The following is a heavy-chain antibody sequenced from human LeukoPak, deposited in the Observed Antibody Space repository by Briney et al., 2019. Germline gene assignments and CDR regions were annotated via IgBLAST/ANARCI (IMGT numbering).Heavy chain of an antibody. J-gene: IGHJ4*02. D-gene: IGHD3-10*01. Sequence: GSLRLSCAASGFGFSGAYMNWIRQPPGKGLEWIGSIYYSGSTYYNPSLKSRVTISVDTSKNQFSLKLNSVTATDTAVYYCARHYGPWGQGTLVTVSS. CDR3: ARHYGP. CDR2: IYYSGST. CDR1: GFGFSGAY. V-gene: IGHV4-39*01.